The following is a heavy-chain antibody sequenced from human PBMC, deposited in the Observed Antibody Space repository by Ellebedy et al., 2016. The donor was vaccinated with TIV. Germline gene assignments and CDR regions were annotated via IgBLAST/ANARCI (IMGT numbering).Heavy chain of an antibody. Sequence: AASVKVSCKASGYTFTNYAIHWARQALGHRLEWMGWINAANGNTKYSQKFQGRVTITRDTSASTAYMELSSLRSEDTAVYFCALNLETGTSWFDPWGQGTLVTVSS. V-gene: IGHV1-3*01. D-gene: IGHD1-7*01. CDR3: ALNLETGTSWFDP. J-gene: IGHJ5*02. CDR1: GYTFTNYA. CDR2: INAANGNT.